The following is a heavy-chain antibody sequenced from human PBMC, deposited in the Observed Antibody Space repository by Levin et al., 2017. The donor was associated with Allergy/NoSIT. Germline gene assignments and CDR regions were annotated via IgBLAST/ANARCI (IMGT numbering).Heavy chain of an antibody. Sequence: SETLSLTCAVSGGSISSGGYSWSWIRQPPGKGLEWIGYIFHSGSTYYNPSLKSRVTISVDRSKNQFSLRLNSVTAADTAVYYCARAISDLNDGNVRDHYFDYWGQGILVTVSS. CDR3: ARAISDLNDGNVRDHYFDY. V-gene: IGHV4-30-2*01. CDR2: IFHSGST. D-gene: IGHD3-10*02. J-gene: IGHJ4*02. CDR1: GGSISSGGYS.